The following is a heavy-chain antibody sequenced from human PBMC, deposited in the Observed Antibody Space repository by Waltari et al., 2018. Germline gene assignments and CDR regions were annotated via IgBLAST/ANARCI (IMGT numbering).Heavy chain of an antibody. CDR2: IWYDGTNK. Sequence: QVQLVESGGGLVQPGGSLRLCCTASGFTFSSYGMLWVRQAPGKGLEWVARIWYDGTNKNYADSVRGRFTISRDNSKNTLYLQMNSLRVEDTAVYYCARGIADDWGQGTLVTVSS. CDR3: ARGIADD. J-gene: IGHJ4*02. D-gene: IGHD6-13*01. V-gene: IGHV3-33*01. CDR1: GFTFSSYG.